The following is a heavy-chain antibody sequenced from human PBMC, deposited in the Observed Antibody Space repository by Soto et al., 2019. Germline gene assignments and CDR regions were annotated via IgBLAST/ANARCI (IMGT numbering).Heavy chain of an antibody. D-gene: IGHD6-6*01. Sequence: ASVKVSCKASGGTFSSYAISWVRQAPGQGLEWMGGIIPIFGTANYAQKFQGRVTITADESTSTAYMELSSLRSEDTAVYYCARAALGHVAARLGDWFDPWGQGTLVTVSS. CDR2: IIPIFGTA. CDR3: ARAALGHVAARLGDWFDP. CDR1: GGTFSSYA. V-gene: IGHV1-69*13. J-gene: IGHJ5*02.